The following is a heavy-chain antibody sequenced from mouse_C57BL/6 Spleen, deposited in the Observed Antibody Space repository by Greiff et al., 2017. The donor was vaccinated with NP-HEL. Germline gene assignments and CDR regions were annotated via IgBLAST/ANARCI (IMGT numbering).Heavy chain of an antibody. J-gene: IGHJ2*01. V-gene: IGHV1-82*01. CDR3: ARGPYYYGSAYFDY. CDR1: GYAFSSSW. Sequence: QVQLKESGPELVKPGASVKISCKASGYAFSSSWMNWVKQRPGKGLEWIGRIYPGDGDTNYNGKFKGKATLTADKSSSTAYMQLSSLTSEDSAVYFCARGPYYYGSAYFDYWGQGTTLTVSS. D-gene: IGHD1-1*01. CDR2: IYPGDGDT.